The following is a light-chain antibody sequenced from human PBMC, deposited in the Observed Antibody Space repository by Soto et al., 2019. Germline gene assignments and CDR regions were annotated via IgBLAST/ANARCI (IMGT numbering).Light chain of an antibody. Sequence: EIVLTQSPSTLSVSQGERATLSCRASQSVSGSLAWYHQSPCQAPRLLIYSASTRATGIPARFSGSGSGTEFTLTISSLQSEDFAIYYCQQYNNWPPWTFGQGTKVDIK. CDR1: QSVSGS. CDR3: QQYNNWPPWT. V-gene: IGKV3-15*01. J-gene: IGKJ1*01. CDR2: SAS.